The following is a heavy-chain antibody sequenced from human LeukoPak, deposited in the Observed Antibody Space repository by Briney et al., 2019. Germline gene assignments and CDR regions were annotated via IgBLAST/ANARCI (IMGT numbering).Heavy chain of an antibody. CDR1: GYSISSGYC. Sequence: PSETLSLTCTVSGYSISSGYCWGWIRQPPGKGLEWIGTIYHDGRTYFNPSLKSRVTISLATSKNQFSLKLSSVTAADTAVYHCARESQSVLWFGVHLWGRGTLVTVSS. D-gene: IGHD3-10*01. V-gene: IGHV4-38-2*02. J-gene: IGHJ4*01. CDR2: IYHDGRT. CDR3: ARESQSVLWFGVHL.